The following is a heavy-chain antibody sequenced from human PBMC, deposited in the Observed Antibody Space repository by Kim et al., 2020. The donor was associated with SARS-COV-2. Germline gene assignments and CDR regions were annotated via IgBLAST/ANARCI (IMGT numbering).Heavy chain of an antibody. J-gene: IGHJ4*02. Sequence: SETLSLTCAVYGGSFSAYYWNWIRQPPGKGLQWIGEINHSGSPNYNPSLKSRVTISEDTSKNQFSLKLSSVTAADTAVYYCARIPIVVPAARPFDSWGQGTLVTVSS. CDR1: GGSFSAYY. CDR3: ARIPIVVPAARPFDS. V-gene: IGHV4-34*01. CDR2: INHSGSP. D-gene: IGHD2-2*01.